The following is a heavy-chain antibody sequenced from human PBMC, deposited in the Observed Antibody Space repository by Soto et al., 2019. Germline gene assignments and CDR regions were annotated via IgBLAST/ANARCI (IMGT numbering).Heavy chain of an antibody. CDR3: ATRTTGWYFDL. J-gene: IGHJ2*01. Sequence: EVQLLESGGGLVQPGGSLRLSCAASGFTFTRYAMNWVRQAPGKGLEWVSVISGSGGSTYYADSVKGRFTISRDNSKNTLYLKMNSLRAEDTAVYYCATRTTGWYFDLWGRGTLVTVSS. CDR2: ISGSGGST. CDR1: GFTFTRYA. V-gene: IGHV3-23*01.